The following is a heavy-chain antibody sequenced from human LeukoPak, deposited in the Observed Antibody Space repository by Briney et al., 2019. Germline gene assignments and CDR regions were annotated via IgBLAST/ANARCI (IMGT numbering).Heavy chain of an antibody. CDR2: IIPIFGTA. Sequence: GASVKVSSKASGGTFSSYATSWVRQAPGQGLEWMGGIIPIFGTANYAQKFQGRVTITADESTSTAYMELSSLRSEDTAVYYCARAGPRVLLPWYYFDYWGQGTLVTVSS. CDR3: ARAGPRVLLPWYYFDY. J-gene: IGHJ4*02. CDR1: GGTFSSYA. V-gene: IGHV1-69*13. D-gene: IGHD3-10*01.